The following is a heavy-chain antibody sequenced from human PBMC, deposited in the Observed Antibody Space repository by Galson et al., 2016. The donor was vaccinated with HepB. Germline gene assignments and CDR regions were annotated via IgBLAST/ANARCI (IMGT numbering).Heavy chain of an antibody. Sequence: SLRLSCAASGFTFNNYGMTWVRQAPGKGLEVVPIIRRSGDSTDYADSVKGRFTISRDNSKNTLSLQMNSLSAEDTAVYYCVQGSTAPAVWGKGTTVTVSS. D-gene: IGHD1-26*01. CDR3: VQGSTAPAV. CDR2: IRRSGDST. CDR1: GFTFNNYG. V-gene: IGHV3-23*01. J-gene: IGHJ6*04.